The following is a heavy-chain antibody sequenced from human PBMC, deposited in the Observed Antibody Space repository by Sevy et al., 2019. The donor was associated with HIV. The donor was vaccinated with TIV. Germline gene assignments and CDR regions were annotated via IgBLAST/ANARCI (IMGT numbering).Heavy chain of an antibody. V-gene: IGHV3-11*06. CDR3: ARDGSDYYGSGSYYQV. J-gene: IGHJ4*02. D-gene: IGHD3-10*01. CDR1: GFTFSDYY. CDR2: ISSSSSYT. Sequence: GGSLRLSCAASGFTFSDYYMSWIRQAPGKGLEWVSYISSSSSYTNYADSVKGRLTIPRDNAKNSLYLQMNSLRAEDTAVYYCARDGSDYYGSGSYYQVWGQGTLVTVSS.